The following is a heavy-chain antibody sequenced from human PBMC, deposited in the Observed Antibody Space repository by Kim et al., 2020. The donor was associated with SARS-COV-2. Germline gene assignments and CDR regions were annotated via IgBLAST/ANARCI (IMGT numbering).Heavy chain of an antibody. CDR3: ARGGGYCSSTSCYAPGMDV. J-gene: IGHJ6*02. D-gene: IGHD2-2*01. Sequence: GGSLRLSCAASGFTFSSYWMHWVRQAPGKGLVWVSRINSDGSSTSYADSVKGRFTISRDNAKNTLYLQMNSLRAEDTAMYYCARGGGYCSSTSCYAPGMDVWGPGTTVTVSS. V-gene: IGHV3-74*01. CDR2: INSDGSST. CDR1: GFTFSSYW.